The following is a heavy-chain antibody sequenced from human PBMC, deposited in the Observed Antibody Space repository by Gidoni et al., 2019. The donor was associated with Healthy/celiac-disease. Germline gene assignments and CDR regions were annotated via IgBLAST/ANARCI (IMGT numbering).Heavy chain of an antibody. CDR3: TRVILYSSGWTSGEVDY. J-gene: IGHJ4*02. D-gene: IGHD6-19*01. V-gene: IGHV3-49*02. CDR2: IRSKAYGGTT. Sequence: GFIRSKAYGGTTEYAASVKGRFTISRDDSKSIAYLQMNSLKTEDTAVYYCTRVILYSSGWTSGEVDYWGQGTLVTVSS.